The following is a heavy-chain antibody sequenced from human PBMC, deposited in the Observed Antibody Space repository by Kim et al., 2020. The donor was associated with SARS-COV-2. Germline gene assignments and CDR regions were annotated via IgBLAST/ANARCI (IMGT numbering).Heavy chain of an antibody. CDR3: ARRIQPKVFDY. CDR2: IYYSGST. V-gene: IGHV4-31*03. D-gene: IGHD5-18*01. CDR1: GGSISSGGYY. J-gene: IGHJ4*02. Sequence: SETLSLTCTVSGGSISSGGYYWSWIRQHPGKGLEWIGYIYYSGSTYYNPSLKSRVTISVDTSKNQFSLKLSSVTAADTAMYYCARRIQPKVFDYWGQGTLVTVSS.